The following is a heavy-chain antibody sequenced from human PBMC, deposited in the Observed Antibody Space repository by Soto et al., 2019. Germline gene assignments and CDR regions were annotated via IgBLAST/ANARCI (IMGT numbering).Heavy chain of an antibody. CDR3: ARSAVGVVVVRAASLFDY. CDR1: GGTFSSYA. J-gene: IGHJ4*02. V-gene: IGHV1-69*01. CDR2: IIPIFGTA. Sequence: QVQLVQSGAEVKKPGSSVKVSCKASGGTFSSYAISWVRQAPGQGLEWMGGIIPIFGTANYAQKFQGRDAITADESTSTAYMEMSSLRSEDTAVYYCARSAVGVVVVRAASLFDYWGQGTLVTVSS. D-gene: IGHD2-2*01.